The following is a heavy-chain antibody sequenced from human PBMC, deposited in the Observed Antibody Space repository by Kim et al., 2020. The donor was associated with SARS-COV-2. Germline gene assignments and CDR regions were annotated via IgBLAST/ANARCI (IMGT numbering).Heavy chain of an antibody. CDR2: INPTGSFT. J-gene: IGHJ4*02. CDR1: GFTFSSYR. Sequence: GGSLRLSCAASGFTFSSYRMNWVRQAPGKGLEWVSSINPTGSFTSYADSVKGRFTISRDDAKHSLYLQMDLLRAEDTAVYYCATTTGVFMLNWGPGTLVT. D-gene: IGHD1-1*01. CDR3: ATTTGVFMLN. V-gene: IGHV3-21*01.